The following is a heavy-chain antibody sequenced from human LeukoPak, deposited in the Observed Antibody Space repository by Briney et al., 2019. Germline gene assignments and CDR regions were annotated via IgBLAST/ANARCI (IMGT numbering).Heavy chain of an antibody. CDR3: ARDVRVAYYYDSSGFYYYYYMDV. V-gene: IGHV4-38-2*02. CDR2: IDGSGSS. CDR1: GYSISSGYL. D-gene: IGHD3-22*01. J-gene: IGHJ6*03. Sequence: PSETLSLTCTVSGYSISSGYLWGWIRQPPGKGLEWIGSIDGSGSSYYNPSLKSRVTISVDTSKNQFSLKLSSVTAADTAAYYCARDVRVAYYYDSSGFYYYYYMDVWGKGTTVTVSS.